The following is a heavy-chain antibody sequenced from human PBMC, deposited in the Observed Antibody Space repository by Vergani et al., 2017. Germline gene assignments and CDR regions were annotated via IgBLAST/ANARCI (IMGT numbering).Heavy chain of an antibody. CDR3: ARGGGVGATPRPRRAFDY. CDR1: GGSFRGYY. CDR2: INHSGST. V-gene: IGHV4-34*01. Sequence: QVQLQQWGAGLLKPSETLSLTCAVYGGSFRGYYWSWIRQPPGKGLEWIGEINHSGSTNYNPSLKSRVTISVDTSKNQFSLKLSSVTAADTDVYYCARGGGVGATPRPRRAFDYWGQGTLVTVSS. J-gene: IGHJ4*02. D-gene: IGHD1-26*01.